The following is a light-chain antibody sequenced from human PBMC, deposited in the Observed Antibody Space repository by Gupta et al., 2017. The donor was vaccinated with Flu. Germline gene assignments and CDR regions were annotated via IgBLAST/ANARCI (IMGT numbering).Light chain of an antibody. J-gene: IGKJ2*03. CDR3: QQYGNSSLYS. CDR2: GAS. Sequence: EIVLTQSPGTLSLSPGERATLSCRASQTINNNYLAWYQQKPGQAPRLLIYGASSRDTGIPDRFSGSGSGKDFTLTISRREPEDFAVYYCQQYGNSSLYSFGQGTKLEIK. V-gene: IGKV3-20*01. CDR1: QTINNNY.